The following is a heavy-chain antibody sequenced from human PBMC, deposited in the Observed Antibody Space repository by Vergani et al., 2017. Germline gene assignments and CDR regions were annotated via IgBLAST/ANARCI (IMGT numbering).Heavy chain of an antibody. D-gene: IGHD6-19*01. Sequence: QVQLLQSGSELKKPGASVRISCEASGYTFTNYPLIWVRQAPGQGLEFMGWINTNSGNPTYAPGFTGRFVFSLDTSVSTAYLQISGLTAEVSAVYYCARGRQWRLTEYLYGMDVWGQGTTVTVSS. V-gene: IGHV7-4-1*02. CDR1: GYTFTNYP. CDR2: INTNSGNP. J-gene: IGHJ6*02. CDR3: ARGRQWRLTEYLYGMDV.